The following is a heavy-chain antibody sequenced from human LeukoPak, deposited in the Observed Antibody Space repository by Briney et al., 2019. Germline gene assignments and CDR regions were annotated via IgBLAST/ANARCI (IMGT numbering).Heavy chain of an antibody. J-gene: IGHJ4*02. CDR3: AKDYYYDSSGQFYYFHY. CDR2: ISYDGSNK. Sequence: GGSLRLSCAAPGFTFSTYGMHWVRQAPGKGLEWVAVISYDGSNKYYADSVRGRFTISRDNSKNTLYLQMNSLRAEDAAVYYCAKDYYYDSSGQFYYFHYWGQGTLVTVSS. CDR1: GFTFSTYG. V-gene: IGHV3-30*18. D-gene: IGHD3-22*01.